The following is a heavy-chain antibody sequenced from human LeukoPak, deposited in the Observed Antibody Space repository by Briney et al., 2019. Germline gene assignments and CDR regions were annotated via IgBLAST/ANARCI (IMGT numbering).Heavy chain of an antibody. CDR3: ARPQSRGRIDP. CDR1: GGSISGSY. D-gene: IGHD3-16*01. V-gene: IGHV4-59*08. CDR2: VYYSGAT. J-gene: IGHJ5*02. Sequence: PSETLSLTCSVSGGSISGSYWFWIRQPPGKGLEWIGYVYYSGATNYNPSLRSRVTLSVDTSKNQFSLKLSSVTAADTAVYYCARPQSRGRIDPWGQGTLVTVSS.